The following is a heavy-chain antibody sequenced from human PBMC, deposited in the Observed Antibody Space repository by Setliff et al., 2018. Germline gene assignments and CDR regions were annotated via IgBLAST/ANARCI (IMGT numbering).Heavy chain of an antibody. V-gene: IGHV3-23*01. D-gene: IGHD1-26*01. Sequence: GSLSLSCVVSGFPFKTYAMSWVRQAPGKGLEWVSALSGSGGDTFYADSVKGRFTISRDNSRNTLYLQMNSLRAEDTALYYCATYTGTHGFDFWGQGTLVTVSS. CDR1: GFPFKTYA. CDR2: LSGSGGDT. J-gene: IGHJ4*02. CDR3: ATYTGTHGFDF.